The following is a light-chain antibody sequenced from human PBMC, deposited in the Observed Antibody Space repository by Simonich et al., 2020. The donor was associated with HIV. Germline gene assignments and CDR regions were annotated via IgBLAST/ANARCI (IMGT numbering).Light chain of an antibody. V-gene: IGLV2-23*01. CDR1: SSDVGRSSL. J-gene: IGLJ3*02. CDR3: CSYAGSSTWV. CDR2: DGS. Sequence: QPALTQPAPGSGSPGKPITFSCTGTSSDVGRSSLVSWYQQHPGKAPKPWIYDGSKRPSGVSNRFSGSLSGNTASLTISGLQAEDEADYYCCSYAGSSTWVFGGGTKLTVL.